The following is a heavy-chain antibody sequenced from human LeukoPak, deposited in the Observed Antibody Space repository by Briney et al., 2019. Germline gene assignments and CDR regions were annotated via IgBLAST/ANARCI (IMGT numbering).Heavy chain of an antibody. V-gene: IGHV4-59*01. CDR2: ISGTENT. J-gene: IGHJ4*02. D-gene: IGHD6-13*01. CDR3: ASRPPGSTWYGVFDY. CDR1: GGSFSGYY. Sequence: PSETLSLTCAVYGGSFSGYYWSWIRQPPGKTLEWIGYISGTENTDYNPSLKSRVTMSLDTSRNQFSLHLSSVTAADTALYFCASRPPGSTWYGVFDYWGQGTLVTVSS.